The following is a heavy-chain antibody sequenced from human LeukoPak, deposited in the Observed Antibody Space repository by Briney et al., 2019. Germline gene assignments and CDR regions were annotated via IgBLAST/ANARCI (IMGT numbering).Heavy chain of an antibody. CDR2: ISGSGGGT. J-gene: IGHJ4*02. Sequence: GGSLRLSCAASGFTFSSYAMTWVRQAPGKGLQWVSTISGSGGGTYYTDSVKGRFTISRDISKNTLYLQMNSLRAEDTALYFCAKSSGFGGLFDSWGQGTRVTVSS. CDR3: AKSSGFGGLFDS. CDR1: GFTFSSYA. D-gene: IGHD3-10*01. V-gene: IGHV3-23*01.